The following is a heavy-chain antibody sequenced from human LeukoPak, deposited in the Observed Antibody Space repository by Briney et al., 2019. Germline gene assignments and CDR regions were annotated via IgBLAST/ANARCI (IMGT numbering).Heavy chain of an antibody. D-gene: IGHD5-24*01. J-gene: IGHJ4*02. CDR2: MYYSGST. CDR1: GGSISGYY. CDR3: AREVEMATHFDY. Sequence: SETLSLTCTVSGGSISGYYWSWIRQPPGKGLDWIGNMYYSGSTEHNHSLKSRVTMSIDTSNNHFSLKLNSVTAADTAVYYCAREVEMATHFDYWGQGTLVTVSS. V-gene: IGHV4-59*12.